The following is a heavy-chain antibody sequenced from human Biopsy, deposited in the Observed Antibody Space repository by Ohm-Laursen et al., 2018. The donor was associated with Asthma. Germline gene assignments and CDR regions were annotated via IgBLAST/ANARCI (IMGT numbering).Heavy chain of an antibody. J-gene: IGHJ6*02. CDR2: TNERGVT. CDR1: PGLFSGFF. Sequence: GTLSLTCDVYPGLFSGFFWTWIRQSPGKGLEWIGETNERGVTNNNPSLKSRVIISIDTYWNRVSLKLTSVTAADTAVYYCARGPELDVWGRGTTVTVSS. V-gene: IGHV4-34*01. CDR3: ARGPELDV.